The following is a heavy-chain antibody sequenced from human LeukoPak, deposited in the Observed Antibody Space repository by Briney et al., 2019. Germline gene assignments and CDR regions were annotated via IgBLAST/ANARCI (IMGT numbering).Heavy chain of an antibody. Sequence: PGGSLRLSCAASGFTFSSYGMHWVRQAPGKGLEWVAFIRYDGSNKYYADSVKGRFTISRDNSKNTLYLQMNSLRAEDTAVYYCAKEGCSSTSCRNNYYYYMDVWGKGTTVIVSS. V-gene: IGHV3-30*02. D-gene: IGHD2-2*01. CDR3: AKEGCSSTSCRNNYYYYMDV. CDR1: GFTFSSYG. CDR2: IRYDGSNK. J-gene: IGHJ6*03.